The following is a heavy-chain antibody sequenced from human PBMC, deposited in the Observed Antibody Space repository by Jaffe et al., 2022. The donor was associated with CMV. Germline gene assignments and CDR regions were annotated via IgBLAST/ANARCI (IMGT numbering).Heavy chain of an antibody. CDR3: ARDLILPGYYDFWSGSYYYYGMDV. D-gene: IGHD3-3*01. J-gene: IGHJ6*02. V-gene: IGHV1-2*02. Sequence: QVQLVQSGAEVKKPGASVKVSCKASGYTFTGYYMHWVRQAPGQGLEWMGWINPNSGGTNYAQKFQGRVTMTRDTSISTAYMELSRLRSDDTAVYYCARDLILPGYYDFWSGSYYYYGMDVWGQGTTVTVSS. CDR2: INPNSGGT. CDR1: GYTFTGYY.